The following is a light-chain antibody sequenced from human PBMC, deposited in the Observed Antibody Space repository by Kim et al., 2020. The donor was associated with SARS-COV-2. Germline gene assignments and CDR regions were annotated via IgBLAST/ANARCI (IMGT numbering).Light chain of an antibody. CDR1: SLRRYY. CDR3: NSRDSSGNHWV. J-gene: IGLJ3*02. CDR2: GKN. V-gene: IGLV3-19*01. Sequence: SSELTQDPAVSVALGQTVRITCQGDSLRRYYASWYQQKPGQAPVLVIYGKNNRPSGILDRFSGSSSGNTASLTITGTQAEDEADYYCNSRDSSGNHWVFGGGTKLTVL.